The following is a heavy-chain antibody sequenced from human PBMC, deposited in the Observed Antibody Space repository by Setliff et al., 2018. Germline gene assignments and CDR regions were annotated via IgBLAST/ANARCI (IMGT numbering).Heavy chain of an antibody. J-gene: IGHJ6*03. Sequence: GGSLRLSCAASGLTFSSYGMYWVRQAPGKGLEWVAVLWYDGSNKNYADSGKDRFTVSRDSSKSILYLQLNSLGAEDTALYYCAILGYCGGGSCFGGSTWNYYMDVWGKGTTVTVSS. CDR1: GLTFSSYG. V-gene: IGHV3-33*01. CDR3: AILGYCGGGSCFGGSTWNYYMDV. D-gene: IGHD2-15*01. CDR2: LWYDGSNK.